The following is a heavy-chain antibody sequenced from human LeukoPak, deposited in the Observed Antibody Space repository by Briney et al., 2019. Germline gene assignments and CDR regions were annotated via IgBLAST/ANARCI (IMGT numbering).Heavy chain of an antibody. J-gene: IGHJ4*02. CDR2: IYYSGST. V-gene: IGHV4-59*08. CDR3: ARSHCSGGSCYPSSSFDY. D-gene: IGHD2-15*01. CDR1: GGSISSCY. Sequence: SETLSLTCTVSGGSISSCYWSWIRQPPGKGLEWIGYIYYSGSTNYNPSLKSRVTISVDTSKNQFSLKLSSVTAADTAVYYCARSHCSGGSCYPSSSFDYWGQGTLVTVSS.